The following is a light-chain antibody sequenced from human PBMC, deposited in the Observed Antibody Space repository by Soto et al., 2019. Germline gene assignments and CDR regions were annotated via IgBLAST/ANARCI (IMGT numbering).Light chain of an antibody. CDR3: QQYHDTPRT. CDR2: WAS. CDR1: QSILYNSNNKNY. J-gene: IGKJ1*01. Sequence: DIVMTQSPDSLAVSLGERVTINCKSSQSILYNSNNKNYLARYQQKAGQPPKLLIYWASTRESGVPDRFSGSGSGTDFTLTISSLQAEDVAVYYCQQYHDTPRTFGQGTKVEIK. V-gene: IGKV4-1*01.